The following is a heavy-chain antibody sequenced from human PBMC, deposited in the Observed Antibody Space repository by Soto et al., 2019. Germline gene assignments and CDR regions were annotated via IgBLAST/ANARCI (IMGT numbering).Heavy chain of an antibody. CDR1: GFTFRTYW. V-gene: IGHV3-7*05. J-gene: IGHJ6*01. CDR3: ARDGSTSWYSYDYHGMDV. D-gene: IGHD5-18*01. CDR2: INQDGSEK. Sequence: EVQLVESGGGLVQPGGSLRLSCGASGFTFRTYWLSWVRQVPGKGLEWVANINQDGSEKNYVDSVKGRFTISRDNAKNSRYLQMSSLRAEDTALYYCARDGSTSWYSYDYHGMDVWGQGTTVTVSS.